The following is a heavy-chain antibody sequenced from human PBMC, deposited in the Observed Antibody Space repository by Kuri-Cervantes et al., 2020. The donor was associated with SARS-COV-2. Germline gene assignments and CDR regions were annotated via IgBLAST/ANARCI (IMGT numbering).Heavy chain of an antibody. CDR3: ASGYITGTTVAYDP. D-gene: IGHD1-14*01. J-gene: IGHJ5*02. CDR2: IYYSGST. CDR1: GGSISSSSYY. V-gene: IGHV4-39*01. Sequence: GSLRLSCTVSGGSISSSSYYWGWIRQPPGKGLEWIGSIYYSGSTYYNPSLKSRVTISVDTSKNQFSLKLSSVTAADTAAYYCASGYITGTTVAYDPWGQGTLVTVSS.